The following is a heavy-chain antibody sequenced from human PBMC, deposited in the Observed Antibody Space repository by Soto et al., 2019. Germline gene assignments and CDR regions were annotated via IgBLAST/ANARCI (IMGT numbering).Heavy chain of an antibody. CDR1: GGTFSSYA. V-gene: IGHV1-69*06. J-gene: IGHJ4*02. D-gene: IGHD3-9*01. CDR3: AREPSPGRYFDWLPAYYFDY. Sequence: SVKVSCKASGGTFSSYAISWVRQAPGQGLEWMGGIIPIFGTANYAQKFQGRVTITADKSTSTAYMELSSLRSEDTAVYYCAREPSPGRYFDWLPAYYFDYWGQGTLVTVSS. CDR2: IIPIFGTA.